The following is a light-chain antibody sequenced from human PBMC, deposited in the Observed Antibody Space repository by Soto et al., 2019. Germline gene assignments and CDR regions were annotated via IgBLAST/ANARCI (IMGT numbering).Light chain of an antibody. CDR1: QSVSSS. Sequence: EIVLTQSPATLSLSPGERATLSCRASQSVSSSLAWYQQKPGQPPRLLIYDASNRAPGIPARFSGSGSGTDFTLTISSLEPEDFAVYYCQPRSNWPRLFGPGTKVDLK. CDR2: DAS. V-gene: IGKV3-11*01. J-gene: IGKJ3*01. CDR3: QPRSNWPRL.